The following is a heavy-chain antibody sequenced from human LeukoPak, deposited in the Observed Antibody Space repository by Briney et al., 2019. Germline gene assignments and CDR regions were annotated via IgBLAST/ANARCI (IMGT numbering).Heavy chain of an antibody. CDR2: TYYRSKWYN. Sequence: SQTLSLTCAISGDSFSNNIAAWTWIRQSPSRGLEWLGRTYYRSKWYNDYAVSVRGRITVNPDTSKNQFTLQLSSVTPEDTAVYYCTREDRDTFDIWGQGTVVTVSS. V-gene: IGHV6-1*01. CDR1: GDSFSNNIAA. CDR3: TREDRDTFDI. J-gene: IGHJ3*02.